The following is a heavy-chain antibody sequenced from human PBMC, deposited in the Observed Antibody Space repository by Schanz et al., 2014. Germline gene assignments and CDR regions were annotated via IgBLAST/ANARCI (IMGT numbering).Heavy chain of an antibody. Sequence: QGQLVESGGGVVQPGRSLRLSCAASGFTFSSYALHWVRQAPGKGLEWVAVISYDGSTKYYADSVKGRFTIARDNSKNTLFLQMDSLRVEDTAVYYCMAMGRNTSHYFDHWGQGTLVTVSS. D-gene: IGHD1-1*01. CDR2: ISYDGSTK. J-gene: IGHJ4*02. CDR3: MAMGRNTSHYFDH. CDR1: GFTFSSYA. V-gene: IGHV3-30-3*01.